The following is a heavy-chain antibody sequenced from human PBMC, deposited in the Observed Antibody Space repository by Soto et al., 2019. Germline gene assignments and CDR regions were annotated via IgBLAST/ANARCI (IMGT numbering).Heavy chain of an antibody. D-gene: IGHD3-10*01. J-gene: IGHJ4*02. V-gene: IGHV1-69*02. CDR1: GDTFTFYS. CDR2: INPILSMS. CDR3: ASSYGSGYRAFDY. Sequence: QVQLVQSGAEVKRPGSSVKVSCKASGDTFTFYSINWVRQAPGLGLEWMGRINPILSMSNYAQRFQGRVTMTADKSKSTDYMELSSLRSEDTAIYYCASSYGSGYRAFDYWGQGALVTVSS.